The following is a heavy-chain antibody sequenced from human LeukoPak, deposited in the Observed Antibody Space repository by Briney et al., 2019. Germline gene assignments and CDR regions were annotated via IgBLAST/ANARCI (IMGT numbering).Heavy chain of an antibody. D-gene: IGHD2-2*01. CDR2: IYYSGST. CDR1: GGSISSYY. Sequence: SETLSLTCTVSGGSISSYYWSWIRQPPGKGLEWIGYIYYSGSTNYNPSLKSRVTISVDTSKNQFSLKLSSVTAADTAVYYCARVNGFVVVPAAMVNWFDPWGQGTLVTVSS. J-gene: IGHJ5*02. CDR3: ARVNGFVVVPAAMVNWFDP. V-gene: IGHV4-59*12.